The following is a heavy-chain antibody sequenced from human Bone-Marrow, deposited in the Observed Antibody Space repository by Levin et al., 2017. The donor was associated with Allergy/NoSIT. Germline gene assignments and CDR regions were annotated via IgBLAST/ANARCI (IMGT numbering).Heavy chain of an antibody. Sequence: SETLSLTCAVYGGSFSGYSWSWIRQPPGKGLEWIGEINHSGSTNYNPSLKSRVTISVDTSKNQFSLKLSSVTAADTAVYYCARGLGIVDYWGQGTLVTVSS. J-gene: IGHJ4*02. V-gene: IGHV4-34*01. CDR3: ARGLGIVDY. CDR2: INHSGST. CDR1: GGSFSGYS. D-gene: IGHD7-27*01.